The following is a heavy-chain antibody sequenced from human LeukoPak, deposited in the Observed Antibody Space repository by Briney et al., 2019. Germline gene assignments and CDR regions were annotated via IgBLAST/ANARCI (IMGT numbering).Heavy chain of an antibody. CDR2: IYTSGST. CDR1: GGSISSGSYY. CDR3: ARDLRYCSSTSCQIYFDY. D-gene: IGHD2-2*01. J-gene: IGHJ4*02. Sequence: SQTLSLTCTVSGGSISSGSYYWRWIRQPAGKGLEWIGRIYTSGSTNYNPSLKSRVTISVDTSKNQFSLKLSSVTAADTAVYYCARDLRYCSSTSCQIYFDYWGQGTLVTVSS. V-gene: IGHV4-61*02.